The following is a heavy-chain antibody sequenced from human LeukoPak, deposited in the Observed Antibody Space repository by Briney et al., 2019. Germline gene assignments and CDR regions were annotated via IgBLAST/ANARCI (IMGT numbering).Heavy chain of an antibody. Sequence: GGSLRLSCAASGFTFSSYAMSWVRQAPGKGLEWVSAISGSGGSTYYADSVKGRFTISRDNAKNTLYLQMNSLRAEDTAVYYCASPYLGDYGGYFHHWGQGTLVTVSS. CDR1: GFTFSSYA. D-gene: IGHD4-17*01. CDR2: ISGSGGST. J-gene: IGHJ1*01. CDR3: ASPYLGDYGGYFHH. V-gene: IGHV3-23*01.